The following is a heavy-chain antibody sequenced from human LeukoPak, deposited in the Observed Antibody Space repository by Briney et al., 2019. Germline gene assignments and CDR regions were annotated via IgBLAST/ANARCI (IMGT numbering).Heavy chain of an antibody. J-gene: IGHJ4*02. CDR1: GFTFSSYW. D-gene: IGHD4-17*01. V-gene: IGHV3-74*01. CDR2: INSDGSST. CDR3: AKDSAPYYGDYDY. Sequence: GGSLRLSCAASGFTFSSYWMHWVRQAPGKGLVWVSRINSDGSSTSYADSVKGRFTISRDNSKDTLYLQMSSLRAEDTAVYYCAKDSAPYYGDYDYWGQGTLVTVSS.